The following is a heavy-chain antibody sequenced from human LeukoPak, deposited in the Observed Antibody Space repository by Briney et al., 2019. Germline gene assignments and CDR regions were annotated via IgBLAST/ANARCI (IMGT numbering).Heavy chain of an antibody. CDR1: GGSISSYY. CDR2: IYYSGST. CDR3: ARDLYMAAAQAYYGMDA. J-gene: IGHJ6*02. D-gene: IGHD6-25*01. V-gene: IGHV4-59*01. Sequence: SETLSLTCTVSGGSISSYYWSWIRQPPGKGLEWIGYIYYSGSTNYNPSLKSRVTISVDTSKNQFSLKLSSVTAADTAVYYCARDLYMAAAQAYYGMDAWGQGTTVTVSS.